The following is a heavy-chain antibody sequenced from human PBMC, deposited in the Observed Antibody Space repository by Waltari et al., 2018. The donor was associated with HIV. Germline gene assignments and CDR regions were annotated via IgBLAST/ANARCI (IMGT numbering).Heavy chain of an antibody. Sequence: EVQLMESGGGLVQPGGSRRLSCAASGFAFVSYAITWVRQSPERGLEWVAAIDGSGTKSFYAYSVKGRFTLSRDNSKNTVFLQMNSLRAADTAIYYCAKAFYEDTAYYYDFWGRGTRVTVSS. D-gene: IGHD3-22*01. CDR1: GFAFVSYA. CDR2: IDGSGTKS. V-gene: IGHV3-23*01. CDR3: AKAFYEDTAYYYDF. J-gene: IGHJ4*02.